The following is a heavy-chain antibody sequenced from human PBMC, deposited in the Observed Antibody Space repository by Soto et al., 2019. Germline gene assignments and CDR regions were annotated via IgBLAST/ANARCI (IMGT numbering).Heavy chain of an antibody. V-gene: IGHV3-23*01. D-gene: IGHD1-1*01. Sequence: EVQLLEAGGGLVQPGGSLRLSCAASGFTFSSYAMSWVRQAPGKGVEWVSVISGSGDRTYYADSVKGRFTISRDNSKNTLYMQMNTLRAEDTAVYYCAKRATGTYFDYWGQGTLVTVSS. CDR1: GFTFSSYA. CDR2: ISGSGDRT. CDR3: AKRATGTYFDY. J-gene: IGHJ4*02.